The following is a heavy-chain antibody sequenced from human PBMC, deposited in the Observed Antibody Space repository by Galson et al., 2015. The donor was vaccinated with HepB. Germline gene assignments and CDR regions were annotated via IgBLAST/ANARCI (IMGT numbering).Heavy chain of an antibody. J-gene: IGHJ4*02. D-gene: IGHD4-11*01. CDR2: ISYDGSNN. CDR3: ASGPV. V-gene: IGHV3-30-3*01. CDR1: GFTFSSYA. Sequence: SLRLSCAASGFTFSSYAMSWVRQAPGKGLEWVAVISYDGSNNYYADSVKGRFTISRDNSKNTLYLQMNSLGAEDTAVYYCASGPVWGQGTLVTVSS.